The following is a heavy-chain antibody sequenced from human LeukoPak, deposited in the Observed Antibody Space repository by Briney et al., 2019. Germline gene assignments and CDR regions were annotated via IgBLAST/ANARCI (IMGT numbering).Heavy chain of an antibody. V-gene: IGHV3-23*01. CDR3: AKTLAYCGGDCYGGFDY. CDR1: GFTFSSYA. D-gene: IGHD2-21*02. J-gene: IGHJ4*02. Sequence: GGSLRLSCAAPGFTFSSYAMSWVRQAPGKGLEWVSAISGSGGSTYYADSVKGRFTISRDNSKNTLYLQMNSLRAEDTAVYYCAKTLAYCGGDCYGGFDYWGQGTLVTVSS. CDR2: ISGSGGST.